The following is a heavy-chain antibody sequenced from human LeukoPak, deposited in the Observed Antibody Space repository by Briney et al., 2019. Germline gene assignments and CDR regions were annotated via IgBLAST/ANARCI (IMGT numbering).Heavy chain of an antibody. Sequence: PSETLSLTCTVSGGSISSGGYYWSWIRQHPGKGLEWIGYIYYSGSTYYNPSLKSRVTISVDTSKNQFSLKLSSVTAADTAVYYCARGFSRDGYNPFGYWGQGTLVTVSS. CDR2: IYYSGST. D-gene: IGHD5-24*01. CDR3: ARGFSRDGYNPFGY. CDR1: GGSISSGGYY. V-gene: IGHV4-31*03. J-gene: IGHJ4*02.